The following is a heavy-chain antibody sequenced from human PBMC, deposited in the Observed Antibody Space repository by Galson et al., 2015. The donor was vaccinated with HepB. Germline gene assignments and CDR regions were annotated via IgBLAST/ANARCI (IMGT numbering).Heavy chain of an antibody. CDR3: ARARYDVSPPDL. CDR2: IFSYNGNT. D-gene: IGHD3/OR15-3a*01. CDR1: GYSFNNYG. Sequence: SVKVSCKASGYSFNNYGITWVRQAPGQGLEWMGWIFSYNGNTKYGQKFQGRVTMTTETSTNTAYKELRSLRSDDTAVYYCARARYDVSPPDLWGQGSLVTVSS. V-gene: IGHV1-18*01. J-gene: IGHJ1*01.